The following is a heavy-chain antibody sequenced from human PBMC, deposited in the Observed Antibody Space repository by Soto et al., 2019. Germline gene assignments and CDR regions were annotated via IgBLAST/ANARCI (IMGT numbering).Heavy chain of an antibody. CDR2: INAGNGNT. D-gene: IGHD6-19*01. J-gene: IGHJ4*02. CDR3: ARWLVRGWYFDY. CDR1: GYTFTSYA. V-gene: IGHV1-3*01. Sequence: ASVKVSCKASGYTFTSYAMHWVRQAPGQRLEWMGWINAGNGNTKYSQKFQGRVTITRDTSASTAYMELSSLRSEDTAVYYCARWLVRGWYFDYWGQGXLVTVYS.